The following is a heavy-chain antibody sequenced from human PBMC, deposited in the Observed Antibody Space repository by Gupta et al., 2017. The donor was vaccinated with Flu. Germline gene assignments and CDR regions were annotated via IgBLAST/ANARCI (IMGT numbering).Heavy chain of an antibody. D-gene: IGHD2-15*01. CDR3: ARSPVVAAKIYAFDI. Sequence: EVQLVESGGGLVQPGGSLRLSCAASGFTFSSYWMSWVRQAPGKGLEWVANIKQDGSEKYYVDSMKGRFTISRDNAKNSLYLQMNSLRAEDTAVYYCARSPVVAAKIYAFDIWGQGTMVTVSS. CDR2: IKQDGSEK. J-gene: IGHJ3*02. V-gene: IGHV3-7*04. CDR1: GFTFSSYW.